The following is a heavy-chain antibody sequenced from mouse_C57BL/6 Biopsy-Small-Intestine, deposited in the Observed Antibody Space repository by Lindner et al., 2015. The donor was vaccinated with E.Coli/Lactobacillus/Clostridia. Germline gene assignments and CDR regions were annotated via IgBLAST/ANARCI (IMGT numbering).Heavy chain of an antibody. CDR1: GYAFSNSW. J-gene: IGHJ4*01. D-gene: IGHD1-1*01. Sequence: VQLQESGPELVKPGASVKISCKASGYAFSNSWMNWVKQRPGKGLEWIGRIYPGDGDTNYNGKFKGKATLTADKSSTTAYMQLFSLTSEDSAVFFCAGGTTIKTYYALDYWGQGTSVTVSS. V-gene: IGHV1-82*01. CDR3: AGGTTIKTYYALDY. CDR2: IYPGDGDT.